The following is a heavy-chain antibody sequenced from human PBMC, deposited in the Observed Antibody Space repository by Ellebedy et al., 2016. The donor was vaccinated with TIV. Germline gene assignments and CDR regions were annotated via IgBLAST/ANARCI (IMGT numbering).Heavy chain of an antibody. CDR1: GFTFSNFA. D-gene: IGHD3-22*01. CDR2: ISGGGDNT. J-gene: IGHJ4*02. CDR3: AKGSSSGFNYDRVGFQY. Sequence: GESLKISCAASGFTFSNFAMHWVRQAPGTGLEWLSVISGGGDNTYNADSVKGRFTITRDNSKNTLFLQMNRLRTEDTAVYYCAKGSSSGFNYDRVGFQYWGQGTLVTVSS. V-gene: IGHV3-23*01.